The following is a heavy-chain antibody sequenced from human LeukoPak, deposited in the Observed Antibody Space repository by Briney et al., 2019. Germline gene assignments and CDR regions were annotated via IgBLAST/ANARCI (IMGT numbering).Heavy chain of an antibody. Sequence: PGGSLRLSCAASGFTFSSYWMSWVRQAPGKGLEWVANIKQDGSEKYYVDSVKGRFTISRDNAKNSLYLQMNSLRAEDTAVYYCARDRSRYGSSYFDYWGQGTLVTVSS. J-gene: IGHJ4*02. CDR1: GFTFSSYW. CDR3: ARDRSRYGSSYFDY. CDR2: IKQDGSEK. V-gene: IGHV3-7*01. D-gene: IGHD3-10*01.